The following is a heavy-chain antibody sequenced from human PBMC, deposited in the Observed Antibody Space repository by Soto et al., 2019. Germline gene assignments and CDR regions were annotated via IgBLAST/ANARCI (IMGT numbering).Heavy chain of an antibody. V-gene: IGHV1-18*01. J-gene: IGHJ5*02. CDR2: ISAYNGNT. D-gene: IGHD2-2*01. Sequence: QVQLVQSGAEVKKPGASVKVSCKASGYTFTGYGISWGRQPPGQGLKGRGWISAYNGNTNYARKLQGRVTMTNDTSTSTAYMELRSLRSDDTAVYYSARWVGCSSTSCYSKGFDPWGQGTLVTVSS. CDR3: ARWVGCSSTSCYSKGFDP. CDR1: GYTFTGYG.